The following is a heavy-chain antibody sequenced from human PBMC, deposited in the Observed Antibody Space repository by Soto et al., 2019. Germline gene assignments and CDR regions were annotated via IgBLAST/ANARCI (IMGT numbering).Heavy chain of an antibody. CDR2: IVPMFGTS. J-gene: IGHJ4*02. CDR1: GGTSTRYA. CDR3: NRGSEYDFWSGYL. Sequence: QGRLVQSGAEVRKPGSSVKVSCKVTGGTSTRYAINWVRQAPGQGLEWMGGIVPMFGTSKYAQKFQCRVTITADTSMNIAYMELRSLRSEDTAVYYCNRGSEYDFWSGYLWGQGTLVSVSS. D-gene: IGHD3-3*01. V-gene: IGHV1-69*06.